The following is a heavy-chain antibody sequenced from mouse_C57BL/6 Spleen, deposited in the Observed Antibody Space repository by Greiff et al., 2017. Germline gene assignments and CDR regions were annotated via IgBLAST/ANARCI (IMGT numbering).Heavy chain of an antibody. CDR3: ARDLLRSFYFDY. V-gene: IGHV1-26*01. CDR1: GYTFTDYY. D-gene: IGHD1-1*01. J-gene: IGHJ2*01. Sequence: VQLQQSGPELVKPGASVKISCKASGYTFTDYYMNWVKQSHGKSLEWIGDINPNNGGTSYNQKFKGKATLTVDKSSSTAYMELRSLTSEDSAVYYCARDLLRSFYFDYWGQGTTLTVSS. CDR2: INPNNGGT.